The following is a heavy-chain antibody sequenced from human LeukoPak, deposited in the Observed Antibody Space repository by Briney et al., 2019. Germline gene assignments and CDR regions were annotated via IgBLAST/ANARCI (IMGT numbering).Heavy chain of an antibody. D-gene: IGHD5-12*01. J-gene: IGHJ3*02. Sequence: GASVKVSCKASGYTLTGYYMHWVRQAPGQGLEWMGWINPNSGGTNYAQKFQGRVTMTRDTSISTAYMELSRLRSDDTAVYYCARGSSRWLQFGAFDIWGQGTMVTVSS. CDR2: INPNSGGT. CDR1: GYTLTGYY. CDR3: ARGSSRWLQFGAFDI. V-gene: IGHV1-2*02.